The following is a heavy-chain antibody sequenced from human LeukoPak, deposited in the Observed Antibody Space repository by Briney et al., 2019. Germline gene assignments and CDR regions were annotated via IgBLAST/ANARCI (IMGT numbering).Heavy chain of an antibody. Sequence: ASVKVSCKASGYTFTSYGISWVRQAPGQGREWMGWISAYNGNTNYAQKLQGRVTMTTDTSTSTAYMELRSLRSDDTAVYYCARDAYCSSTSRYGDYWGQGTLVTVSS. D-gene: IGHD2-2*01. CDR1: GYTFTSYG. V-gene: IGHV1-18*01. J-gene: IGHJ4*02. CDR2: ISAYNGNT. CDR3: ARDAYCSSTSRYGDY.